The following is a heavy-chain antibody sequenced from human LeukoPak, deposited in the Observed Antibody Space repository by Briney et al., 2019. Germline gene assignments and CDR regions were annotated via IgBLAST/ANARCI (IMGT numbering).Heavy chain of an antibody. J-gene: IGHJ6*03. CDR2: MYYSVST. D-gene: IGHD3-16*02. V-gene: IGHV4-59*12. Sequence: SETLSLTCTVSGGSIRSYYWSWIRQPPGKGLEWIGYMYYSVSTNYNPSLKSRVTISVDTSKNQFSLKLSSVTAADTAVYYCARLSPYDYVWGSYRTYYYYYYMDVWGKGTTVTISS. CDR3: ARLSPYDYVWGSYRTYYYYYYMDV. CDR1: GGSIRSYY.